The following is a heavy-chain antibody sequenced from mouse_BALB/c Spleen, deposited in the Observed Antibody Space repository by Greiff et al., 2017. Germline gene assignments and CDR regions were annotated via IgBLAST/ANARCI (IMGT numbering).Heavy chain of an antibody. CDR3: ARRGGYRYDDAMDY. CDR1: GFTFSSFG. CDR2: ISSGSSTI. Sequence: EVQLVESGGGLVQPGGSRKLSCAASGFTFSSFGMHWVRQAPEKGLEWVAYISSGSSTIYYADTVKGRFTISRDNPKNTLFLQMTSLRSEDTAMYYCARRGGYRYDDAMDYWGQGTSVTVSS. J-gene: IGHJ4*01. V-gene: IGHV5-17*02. D-gene: IGHD2-14*01.